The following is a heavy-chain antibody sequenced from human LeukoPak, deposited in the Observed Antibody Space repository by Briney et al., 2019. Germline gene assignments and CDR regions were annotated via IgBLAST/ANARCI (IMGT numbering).Heavy chain of an antibody. V-gene: IGHV5-51*01. CDR2: NYPGDYDT. J-gene: IGHJ4*02. Sequence: GESLKISCKGSGYSFTSYWIGWVRQMPGKGLEWIGINYPGDYDTRHSPSFQGQVTISADKSISTAYLQWSSLKASDTAIYYCASARGYSYGYPFDYWGQGTLVTVSS. D-gene: IGHD5-18*01. CDR3: ASARGYSYGYPFDY. CDR1: GYSFTSYW.